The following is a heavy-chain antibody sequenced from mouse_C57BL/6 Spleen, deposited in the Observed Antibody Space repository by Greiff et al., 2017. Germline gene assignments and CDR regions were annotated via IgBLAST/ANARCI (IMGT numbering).Heavy chain of an antibody. J-gene: IGHJ4*01. CDR1: GFTFTDYY. CDR2: IRNKANGYTT. Sequence: EVMLVESGGGLVQPGGSLSLSCAASGFTFTDYYMSWVRQPPGKALEWLGFIRNKANGYTTEYSASVKGRFTISRDNSQSILYLQMNALRAEDSATYYCARSRTGTTSYYYAMDYWGQGTSVTVSS. V-gene: IGHV7-3*01. D-gene: IGHD4-1*01. CDR3: ARSRTGTTSYYYAMDY.